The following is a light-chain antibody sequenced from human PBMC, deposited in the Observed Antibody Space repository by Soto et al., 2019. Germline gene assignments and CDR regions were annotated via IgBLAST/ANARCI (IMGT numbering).Light chain of an antibody. CDR3: TSWHDSVNGHV. V-gene: IGLV1-47*01. CDR2: RNS. J-gene: IGLJ1*01. CDR1: KSDIGSNY. Sequence: QSVLTQPPSASGAPGQRVTFSCSGSKSDIGSNYVFWYQQLPGMAPKLLIYRNSQRPSGVPDRFSGSKSGNSASLAISGLRSEDEADYYCTSWHDSVNGHVFGTGTKVTVL.